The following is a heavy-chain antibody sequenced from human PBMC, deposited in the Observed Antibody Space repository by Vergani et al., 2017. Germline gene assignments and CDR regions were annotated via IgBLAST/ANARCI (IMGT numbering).Heavy chain of an antibody. Sequence: VQLVESGGGVVQPGRSLRLSCAASGFTFSSYAMHWVRQAPGKGLEWVAVISYDGSNKYYADSVKGRFTISRDNSKNTLYLQMNSLRAEDTAVYYCARIAPRYSSSCPLDPWGQGTLFTVSS. CDR3: ARIAPRYSSSCPLDP. CDR2: ISYDGSNK. V-gene: IGHV3-30*04. CDR1: GFTFSSYA. D-gene: IGHD6-13*01. J-gene: IGHJ5*02.